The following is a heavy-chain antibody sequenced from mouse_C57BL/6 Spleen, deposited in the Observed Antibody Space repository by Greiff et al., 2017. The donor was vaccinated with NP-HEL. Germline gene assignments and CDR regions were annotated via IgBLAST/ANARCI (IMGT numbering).Heavy chain of an antibody. CDR3: ARVRYGYDGDPYFDY. CDR1: GYTFTSYW. Sequence: QVQLQQPGAELVKPGASVKLSCKASGYTFTSYWMQWVKQRPGQGLEWIGEIDPSDSYTNYNQKFKGKATLTVDTSSSTAYMQLSSLTSEDSAVYYCARVRYGYDGDPYFDYWGQGTTLTVSS. V-gene: IGHV1-50*01. D-gene: IGHD2-2*01. J-gene: IGHJ2*01. CDR2: IDPSDSYT.